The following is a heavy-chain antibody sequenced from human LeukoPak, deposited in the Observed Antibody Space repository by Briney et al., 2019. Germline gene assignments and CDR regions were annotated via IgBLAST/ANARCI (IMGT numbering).Heavy chain of an antibody. CDR3: AREGGSYPPTI. J-gene: IGHJ3*02. CDR2: IYYSGGT. V-gene: IGHV4-31*03. D-gene: IGHD1-26*01. Sequence: SETLSLTCTVSGGSISSGGYYWSWIRQHPGKGLEWIGYIYYSGGTYYNPSLKSRVTISVDTSKNQFSLKLSSVTAADTAVYYCAREGGSYPPTIWGQGTMVTVSS. CDR1: GGSISSGGYY.